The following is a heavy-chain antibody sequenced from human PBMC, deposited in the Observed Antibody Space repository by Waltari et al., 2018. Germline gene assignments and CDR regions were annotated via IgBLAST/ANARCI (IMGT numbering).Heavy chain of an antibody. V-gene: IGHV4-38-2*01. D-gene: IGHD2-15*01. Sequence: QVQLQESGPGLVKPSETLSLTCAVYGYSISSGYYWGWIRQPPGKGLEWIGSIYHSGSTSYHPSLKSRVTISVDTSKNQFSLKLSSVTAADTAVYYCARPVGVAGSGYFQHWGQGTLVTVSS. CDR2: IYHSGST. CDR1: GYSISSGYY. J-gene: IGHJ1*01. CDR3: ARPVGVAGSGYFQH.